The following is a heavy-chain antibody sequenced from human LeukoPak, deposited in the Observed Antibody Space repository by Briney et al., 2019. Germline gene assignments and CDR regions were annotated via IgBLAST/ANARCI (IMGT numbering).Heavy chain of an antibody. V-gene: IGHV3-23*01. J-gene: IGHJ4*02. CDR2: ISGSGGST. CDR1: GSTFSSYA. CDR3: AKDRAMPYFDY. D-gene: IGHD2-2*01. Sequence: PGGSLRLSCAASGSTFSSYAMSWVRQAPGKGLEWVTGISGSGGSTYYADSVKGRFTISRDNSKNTLYVQLNSLRGEDTAVYYCAKDRAMPYFDYWGQGTLVTVSS.